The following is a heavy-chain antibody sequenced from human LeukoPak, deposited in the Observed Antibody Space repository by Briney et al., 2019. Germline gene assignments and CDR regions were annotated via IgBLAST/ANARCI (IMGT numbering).Heavy chain of an antibody. J-gene: IGHJ6*03. CDR3: ARAPPVGYYYYYMDV. CDR2: INHSGST. CDR1: GGSFSGYY. Sequence: SETLSLTCAVYGGSFSGYYWSWIRQPPGKGLEWIGEINHSGSTNYNPSLKSRVTISVDTSKNQFSLKLNSVTAADTAVYYCARAPPVGYYYYYMDVWGKGTTVTVSS. V-gene: IGHV4-34*01.